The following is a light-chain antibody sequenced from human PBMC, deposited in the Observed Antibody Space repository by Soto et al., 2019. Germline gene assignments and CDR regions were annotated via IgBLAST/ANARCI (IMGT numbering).Light chain of an antibody. CDR2: GAS. CDR3: QQYGSSPPT. Sequence: EIGMTQSPATLSVSPGERATLSCRASQSVSSNLVWYQQKPGQAPRLLIYGASSRATGVPVRFSGSGSGTDFTLTINRLEPEDFALYYCQQYGSSPPTFGQGTKVDIK. CDR1: QSVSSN. V-gene: IGKV3-20*01. J-gene: IGKJ1*01.